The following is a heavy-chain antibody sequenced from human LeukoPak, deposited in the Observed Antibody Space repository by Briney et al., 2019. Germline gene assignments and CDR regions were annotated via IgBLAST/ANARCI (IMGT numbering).Heavy chain of an antibody. CDR2: ISSSSSHI. Sequence: GGSLRLSCAVSGFTFSSYSMNWVRQAPGKGLEWVSSISSSSSHIYYADSVKGRFTISRDNAKNSLYLQMNSLRAEDTAVYYCAKDPTHYRVWDYYETIGLSYWGQGTLVTVSS. CDR1: GFTFSSYS. V-gene: IGHV3-21*01. D-gene: IGHD3-22*01. CDR3: AKDPTHYRVWDYYETIGLSY. J-gene: IGHJ4*02.